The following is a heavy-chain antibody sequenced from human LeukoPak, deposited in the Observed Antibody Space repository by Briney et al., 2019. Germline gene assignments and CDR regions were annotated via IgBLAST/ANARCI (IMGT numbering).Heavy chain of an antibody. CDR1: GGTFSSYA. D-gene: IGHD6-13*01. Sequence: VASVKVSCKASGGTFSSYAISWVRQAPGQGLEWMGGIIPIFGTANYAQKFQGRVTITADESTSTAYMELSSLRSEDTAVYYCATPRAAASYNYYYYYMDVWGNGTTVTVFS. V-gene: IGHV1-69*01. CDR2: IIPIFGTA. J-gene: IGHJ6*03. CDR3: ATPRAAASYNYYYYYMDV.